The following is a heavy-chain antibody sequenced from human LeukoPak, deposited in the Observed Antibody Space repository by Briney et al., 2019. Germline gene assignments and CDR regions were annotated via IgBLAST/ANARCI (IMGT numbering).Heavy chain of an antibody. Sequence: GGSLRLSCAASGFTLSDHYMTWIRQAPGEGLEWVSYITSSGSTTYYADSVKGRFTITRDNAENSLYLQMNSLKVEDSAIYYCATYDSWSGYNIAYWGQGTLVTVSS. CDR2: ITSSGSTT. J-gene: IGHJ4*02. D-gene: IGHD3-3*01. CDR1: GFTLSDHY. V-gene: IGHV3-11*01. CDR3: ATYDSWSGYNIAY.